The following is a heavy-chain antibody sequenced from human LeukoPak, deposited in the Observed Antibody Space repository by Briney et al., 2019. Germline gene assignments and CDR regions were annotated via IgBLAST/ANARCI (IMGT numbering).Heavy chain of an antibody. Sequence: KPSETLSLTCTVSGGSISSGYYYWVWIRQPPGKGLEWIGSIYYSGITYYNPSFKSRVTILVDTSKNQFSLKMTSVTAADTAVYYCARDQYYDVSTYYEIDYWGQGTLVTVSS. CDR1: GGSISSGYYY. V-gene: IGHV4-39*07. CDR2: IYYSGIT. J-gene: IGHJ4*02. D-gene: IGHD3-22*01. CDR3: ARDQYYDVSTYYEIDY.